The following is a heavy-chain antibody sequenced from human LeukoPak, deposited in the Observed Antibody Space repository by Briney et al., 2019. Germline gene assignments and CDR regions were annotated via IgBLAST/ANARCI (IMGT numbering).Heavy chain of an antibody. CDR3: VRDPSYGSSWYYYMDV. Sequence: GGSPRLSCAASEFTFVRYAMNWVRQAPGKGLEWVSYISSSSFKIGYADSVKGRFTISRDNSKNSLYLQMDSLRVEDTAVYYCVRDPSYGSSWYYYMDVWGKGTTVTVSS. J-gene: IGHJ6*03. CDR2: ISSSSFKI. CDR1: EFTFVRYA. D-gene: IGHD6-13*01. V-gene: IGHV3-48*04.